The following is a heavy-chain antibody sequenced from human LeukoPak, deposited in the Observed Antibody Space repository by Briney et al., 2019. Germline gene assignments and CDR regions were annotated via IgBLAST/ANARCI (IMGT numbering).Heavy chain of an antibody. Sequence: GGSLRLSCAASGFTFSSYEMNWVRQAPGKGLEWVSYISSSGSTIYYADSVKGRFTISRDIAKNSLYLQMNSLRAEDTAVYYCAPGGLGYCSGGSCFVDYWGQGTLVTVSS. CDR2: ISSSGSTI. V-gene: IGHV3-48*03. CDR1: GFTFSSYE. D-gene: IGHD2-15*01. CDR3: APGGLGYCSGGSCFVDY. J-gene: IGHJ4*02.